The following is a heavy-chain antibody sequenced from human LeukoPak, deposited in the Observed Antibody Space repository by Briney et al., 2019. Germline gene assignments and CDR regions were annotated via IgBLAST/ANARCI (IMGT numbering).Heavy chain of an antibody. CDR1: GFTFSSYS. CDR2: ISSSSSSTI. D-gene: IGHD3-22*01. J-gene: IGHJ3*02. V-gene: IGHV3-48*01. CDR3: ARSHRSSGYYGDAFDI. Sequence: GGSLRLSCAASGFTFSSYSMNWVRQAPGKGLEWVSYISSSSSSTIYYADSVKGRFTIPRDNAKNSLYLQMNSLRAEDTAVYFCARSHRSSGYYGDAFDIWGQGTMVTVSS.